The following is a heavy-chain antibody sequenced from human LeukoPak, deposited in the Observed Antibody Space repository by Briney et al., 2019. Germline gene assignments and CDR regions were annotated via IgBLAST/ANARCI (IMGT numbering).Heavy chain of an antibody. V-gene: IGHV1-69*13. D-gene: IGHD1-26*01. J-gene: IGHJ6*03. CDR3: ASGAGSGRLYYYYNMDV. CDR1: GGTLSSYA. CDR2: IIPIFGTA. Sequence: ASVKVSCKASGGTLSSYAISWVRQAPGQGLEWMGGIIPIFGTANYAQKFQGRVTITADESTSTAYMELSSLRSEDTAVYYCASGAGSGRLYYYYNMDVWGKGTTVTVSS.